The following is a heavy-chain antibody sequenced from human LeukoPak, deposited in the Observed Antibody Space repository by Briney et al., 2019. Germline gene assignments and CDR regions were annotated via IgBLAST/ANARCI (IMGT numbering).Heavy chain of an antibody. D-gene: IGHD3-10*01. CDR1: GFTFSSYG. Sequence: SLRLSCAASGFTFSSYGMHWVRQAPGKGLEWVAVISHGGSNKYYTDSVKGRFTISRDNSENTLYLQMNSLRAEDTAVYYCAIIYGSGSYYLDYWGQRTLVTVSS. CDR2: ISHGGSNK. J-gene: IGHJ4*02. CDR3: AIIYGSGSYYLDY. V-gene: IGHV3-30*03.